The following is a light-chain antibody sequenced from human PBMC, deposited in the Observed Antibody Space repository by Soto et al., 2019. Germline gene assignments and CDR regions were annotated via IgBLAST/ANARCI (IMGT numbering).Light chain of an antibody. CDR3: SSYTSSSTWV. CDR2: EVS. V-gene: IGLV2-14*01. J-gene: IGLJ3*02. CDR1: SSDVGGYNY. Sequence: QSALTQPASVSGSPGQSITISCTGTSSDVGGYNYVSWYQQHPGKAPKLIIYEVSNRPSGVSNHFSGSKSGNTASLTISGLQAEDEAYYYCSSYTSSSTWVFGGGTKLTVL.